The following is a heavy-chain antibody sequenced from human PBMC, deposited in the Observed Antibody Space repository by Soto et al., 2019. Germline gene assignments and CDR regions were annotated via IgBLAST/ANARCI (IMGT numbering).Heavy chain of an antibody. D-gene: IGHD6-13*01. V-gene: IGHV3-23*01. CDR3: ARATGGYSSSWYIFWFDP. J-gene: IGHJ5*02. CDR2: ISGSGGST. Sequence: PGGSLRLSCAASGFTFSSYAMSWVRQAPGKGLEWVSAISGSGGSTYYADSVKGRFTISRNNSKNTLYLQMNSLRAEDTAVYYCARATGGYSSSWYIFWFDPWGQGTLVTVSS. CDR1: GFTFSSYA.